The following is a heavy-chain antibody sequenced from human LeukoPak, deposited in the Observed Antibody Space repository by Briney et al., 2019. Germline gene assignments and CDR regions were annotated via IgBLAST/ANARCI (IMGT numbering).Heavy chain of an antibody. Sequence: GGSLRLSCAASGFPFSSYGMHWVRQAPGKGLEWVAFIPYDGSDKFYAGSVKGRFTISRDNSKNTLYLQMNSLRAEDTAVYYCAVMTSVTTGDYWGQGTLVTVSS. V-gene: IGHV3-30*02. CDR3: AVMTSVTTGDY. D-gene: IGHD4-11*01. CDR1: GFPFSSYG. CDR2: IPYDGSDK. J-gene: IGHJ4*02.